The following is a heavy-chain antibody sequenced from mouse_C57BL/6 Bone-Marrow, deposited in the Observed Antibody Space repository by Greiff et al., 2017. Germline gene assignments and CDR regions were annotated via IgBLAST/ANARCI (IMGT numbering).Heavy chain of an antibody. V-gene: IGHV1-69*01. Sequence: VQLQQPGAELVMPGASVKLSCKASGYTFTSYWMHWVKQRPGQGLEWIGEIDPSDSYTNYNQKFKGKSTLTVDKSSSTAYMQLSSLTSEDSAVYYCARWGTTVVATDWYFDVWGTGTTVTVSS. D-gene: IGHD1-1*01. CDR2: IDPSDSYT. CDR3: ARWGTTVVATDWYFDV. J-gene: IGHJ1*03. CDR1: GYTFTSYW.